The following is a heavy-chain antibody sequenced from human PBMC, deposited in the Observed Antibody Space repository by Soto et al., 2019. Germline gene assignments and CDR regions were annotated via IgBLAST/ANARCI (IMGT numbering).Heavy chain of an antibody. Sequence: PSETLSLTGAVYCGSFSGYYWSWIRQPPGKGLYWIGEINHSVITNXXPSLKSRXXISVDTSKNHXSLQLXSMTAAYTALYYCASSRRLQALGSDWGQGTLVTVSS. CDR2: INHSVIT. CDR1: CGSFSGYY. J-gene: IGHJ4*02. CDR3: ASSRRLQALGSD. D-gene: IGHD4-4*01. V-gene: IGHV4-34*01.